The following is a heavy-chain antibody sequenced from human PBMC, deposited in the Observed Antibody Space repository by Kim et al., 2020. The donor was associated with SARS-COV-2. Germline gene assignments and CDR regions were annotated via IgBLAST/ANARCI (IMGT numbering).Heavy chain of an antibody. Sequence: ETIYAQKFQGRVTMTEDTSTDTAYMELSSLRSEDTAVYYCATVYSWYFDYWGQGTLVTVSS. V-gene: IGHV1-24*01. J-gene: IGHJ4*02. CDR3: ATVYSWYFDY. D-gene: IGHD5-18*01. CDR2: ET.